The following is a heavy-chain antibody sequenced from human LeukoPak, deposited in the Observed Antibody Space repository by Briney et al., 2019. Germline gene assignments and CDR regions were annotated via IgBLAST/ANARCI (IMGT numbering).Heavy chain of an antibody. D-gene: IGHD3-22*01. CDR3: ARLDSSGYPRY. CDR2: IYYSGST. CDR1: GGSISSYY. V-gene: IGHV4-59*08. J-gene: IGHJ4*02. Sequence: SVTLSLTCTVSGGSISSYYWSWIRQPPGKGLEWIGYIYYSGSTNYNPSLKSRVTISVDTSKNQFSLKLSSVTAADTAVYYCARLDSSGYPRYWGQGTLVTVSS.